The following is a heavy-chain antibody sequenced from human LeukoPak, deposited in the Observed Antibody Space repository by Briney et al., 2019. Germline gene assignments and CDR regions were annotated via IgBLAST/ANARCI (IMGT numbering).Heavy chain of an antibody. V-gene: IGHV4-34*01. J-gene: IGHJ4*02. CDR2: INHSGST. D-gene: IGHD2-2*02. CDR3: ARDLKYCSSTSCYKVELSDY. Sequence: SETLSLTCAVYGGSFSGYYWSWIRQPPGKGLEWIGEINHSGSTNYNPSLKSRVTISVDTSKNQFSLKLSSVTAADTAVYYCARDLKYCSSTSCYKVELSDYWGQGTLVTVSS. CDR1: GGSFSGYY.